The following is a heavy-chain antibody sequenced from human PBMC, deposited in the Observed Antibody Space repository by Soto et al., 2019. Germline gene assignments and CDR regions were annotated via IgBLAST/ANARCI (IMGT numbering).Heavy chain of an antibody. Sequence: QVQLVQSGAEVKKPGSSVKVSCKASGGTFSSYAINWVRQAPGQGLEWMGGIIPVFGTANYAQKFQGRVTITADESTSTANMELSSLRFEDTAVYYCARELAAGSDGFDIWGQGTMVRVSS. J-gene: IGHJ3*02. CDR1: GGTFSSYA. D-gene: IGHD6-13*01. CDR2: IIPVFGTA. V-gene: IGHV1-69*01. CDR3: ARELAAGSDGFDI.